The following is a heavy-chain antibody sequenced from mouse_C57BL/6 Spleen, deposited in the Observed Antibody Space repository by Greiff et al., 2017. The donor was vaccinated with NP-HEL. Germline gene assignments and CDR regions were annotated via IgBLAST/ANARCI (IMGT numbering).Heavy chain of an antibody. D-gene: IGHD2-12*01. CDR2: ISYDGSN. V-gene: IGHV3-6*01. J-gene: IGHJ3*01. CDR3: ARENYKESFAY. Sequence: EVKLQESGPGLVKPSQSLSLTCSVTGYSITSGYYWNWIRQFPGNKLEWMGYISYDGSNNYNPSLKNRISITRDTSKNQFFLKLNSVTTEDTATYYCARENYKESFAYWGQGTLVTVSA. CDR1: GYSITSGYY.